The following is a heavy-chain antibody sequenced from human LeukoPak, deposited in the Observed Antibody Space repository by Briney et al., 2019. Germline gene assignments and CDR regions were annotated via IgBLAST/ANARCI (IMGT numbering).Heavy chain of an antibody. CDR2: INSDGSST. D-gene: IGHD6-6*01. Sequence: PGGSLRLSCAASGFTFSIYWMHWVRQAPGKGLVWVSRINSDGSSTSYADSVKGRFTISRDNAKNTLYLQMNSLRAEDTAVYYCARVGRAHYSSSATSFWFDPWGQGTLVTVSS. V-gene: IGHV3-74*01. CDR3: ARVGRAHYSSSATSFWFDP. J-gene: IGHJ5*02. CDR1: GFTFSIYW.